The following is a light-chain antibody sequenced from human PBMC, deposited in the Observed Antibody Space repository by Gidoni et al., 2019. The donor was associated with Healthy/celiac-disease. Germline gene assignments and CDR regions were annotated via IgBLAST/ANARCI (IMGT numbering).Light chain of an antibody. V-gene: IGKV3-11*01. CDR2: DAS. Sequence: EIVLTQSTATLSLSPGERATLSCRASQSVSSYLAWYQQKPGQAPRLLIYDASNRATGIPARFSGSGSGTDFTLTISSLEPEDFAVYYCQQRSNGYTFGQGTKLEIK. J-gene: IGKJ2*01. CDR1: QSVSSY. CDR3: QQRSNGYT.